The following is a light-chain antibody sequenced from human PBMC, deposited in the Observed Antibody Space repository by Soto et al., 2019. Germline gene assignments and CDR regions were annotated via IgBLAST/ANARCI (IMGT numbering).Light chain of an antibody. V-gene: IGLV2-11*01. CDR3: CSYAVTFYV. J-gene: IGLJ1*01. CDR2: DVS. Sequence: QSALTQPRSVSVSPGESVSISCTGPSIDPGGSNYLSSYHQHPGKAPKLMIYDVSERPPGVPDRFSGSKSGNTASLTISGLQAEDQAHYYCCSYAVTFYVFGPGTKVTVL. CDR1: SIDPGGSNY.